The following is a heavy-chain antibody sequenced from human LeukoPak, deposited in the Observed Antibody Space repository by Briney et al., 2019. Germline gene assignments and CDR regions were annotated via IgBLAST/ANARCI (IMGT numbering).Heavy chain of an antibody. J-gene: IGHJ5*02. V-gene: IGHV4-61*01. CDR3: AREVITLVRGVTNTRFDP. D-gene: IGHD3-10*01. Sequence: SEPLSLPCTVSGGPDSSGSYFWRWIRQPPGEGLEWIGYIYYSGSTNYNPSLKSRVTISVDTSKNQFSLKLSSVTAADTAVYYCAREVITLVRGVTNTRFDPWGQGTLVTVSS. CDR2: IYYSGST. CDR1: GGPDSSGSYF.